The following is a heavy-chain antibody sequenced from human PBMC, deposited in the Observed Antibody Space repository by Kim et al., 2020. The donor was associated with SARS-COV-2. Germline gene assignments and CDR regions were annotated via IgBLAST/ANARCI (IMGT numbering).Heavy chain of an antibody. CDR1: GFTFSSYA. Sequence: GGSLRLSCAASGFTFSSYAMHWVRQAPGKGLEWVAVISYDGSNKYYADSVKGRFTISRDNSKNTLYLQMNSLRAEDTAVYYCARGSYYYDSSGYYRGGMDVWGKGTTVTVSS. CDR2: ISYDGSNK. D-gene: IGHD3-22*01. V-gene: IGHV3-30-3*01. J-gene: IGHJ6*03. CDR3: ARGSYYYDSSGYYRGGMDV.